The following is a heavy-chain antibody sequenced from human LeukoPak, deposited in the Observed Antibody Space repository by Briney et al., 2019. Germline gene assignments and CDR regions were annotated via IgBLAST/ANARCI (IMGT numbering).Heavy chain of an antibody. CDR2: INPSGGST. V-gene: IGHV1-46*01. Sequence: AASVKVSCKASGYTFTSYYMHWVRQAPGRGLEWMGIINPSGGSTSYAQKFQGRVTMTRDTSTSTVYMELSSLRSEDTAVYYCAREGSGQFGNYNWFDPWGQGTLVTVSS. CDR3: AREGSGQFGNYNWFDP. CDR1: GYTFTSYY. J-gene: IGHJ5*02. D-gene: IGHD2-15*01.